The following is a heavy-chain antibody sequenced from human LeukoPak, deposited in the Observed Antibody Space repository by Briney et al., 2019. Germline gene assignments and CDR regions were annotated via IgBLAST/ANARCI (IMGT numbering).Heavy chain of an antibody. CDR3: ARGTTHTYYYGSGSYYNA. D-gene: IGHD3-10*01. J-gene: IGHJ5*02. CDR1: GDPVSSSSYY. Sequence: SETLSLTCTVSGDPVSSSSYYWSWIRQPPGKGLEWIGYIYHSGSTYYNPSLKSRVTISVDTSKNQFSLKLSSVTAADTAVYYCARGTTHTYYYGSGSYYNAWGQGTLVTVSS. V-gene: IGHV4-30-2*01. CDR2: IYHSGST.